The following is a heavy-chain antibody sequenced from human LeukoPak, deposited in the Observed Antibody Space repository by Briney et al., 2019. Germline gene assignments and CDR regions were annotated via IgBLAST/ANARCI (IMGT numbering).Heavy chain of an antibody. Sequence: SEALSLTCAVSGGSISSSNYYWGWIRQPPGQGLEWIGSIYYSGNTYYNPSLKSRVTISVDTSKNQFSLKLSSVTAADTAVYYCARGSRHSRITMIVVVKDRAFDIWGQGTMVTVSS. CDR2: IYYSGNT. D-gene: IGHD3-22*01. V-gene: IGHV4-39*07. J-gene: IGHJ3*02. CDR1: GGSISSSNYY. CDR3: ARGSRHSRITMIVVVKDRAFDI.